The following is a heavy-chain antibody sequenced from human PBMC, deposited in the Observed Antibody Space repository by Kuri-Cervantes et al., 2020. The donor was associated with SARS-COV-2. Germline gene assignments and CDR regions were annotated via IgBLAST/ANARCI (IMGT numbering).Heavy chain of an antibody. D-gene: IGHD3-22*01. CDR3: ARQYYYDSSGHFDY. CDR2: IYEGGST. V-gene: IGHV4-59*08. CDR1: GASISRYY. Sequence: SETLSLTCNVSGASISRYYWHWIRQSPGKGLEWIGNIYEGGSTDYNPSLKSRVTLSQDTSKNQLSLKVKSVTTADTAVYYCARQYYYDSSGHFDYWGQGTLVTVS. J-gene: IGHJ4*02.